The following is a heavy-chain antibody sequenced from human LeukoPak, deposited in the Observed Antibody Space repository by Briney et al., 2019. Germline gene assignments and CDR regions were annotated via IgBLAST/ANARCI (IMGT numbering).Heavy chain of an antibody. D-gene: IGHD6-13*01. CDR2: ISSSSSYI. Sequence: GGSLRLSCAASGFTFSSYSMNWVRQAPGKGLEGVSSISSSSSYIYYADSVKGRFTISRDNAKNSLYLQVNSLRAEDTAVYYCARDGQIADFWGQGTLVTVSS. V-gene: IGHV3-21*01. J-gene: IGHJ4*02. CDR1: GFTFSSYS. CDR3: ARDGQIADF.